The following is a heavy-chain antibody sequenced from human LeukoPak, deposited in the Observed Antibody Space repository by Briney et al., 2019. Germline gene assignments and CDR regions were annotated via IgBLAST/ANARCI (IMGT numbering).Heavy chain of an antibody. V-gene: IGHV4-4*09. J-gene: IGHJ4*02. Sequence: TSETLSLTCTVSGGSISSYYWSWIRQPPEKGLEWIGYIYTSGSTNYNPSLKSRVTISVDTSKNQFSLKLSSVTAADTAVYYCARYFSSSLDYFDYRGQGTLVTVSS. CDR2: IYTSGST. CDR1: GGSISSYY. D-gene: IGHD6-13*01. CDR3: ARYFSSSLDYFDY.